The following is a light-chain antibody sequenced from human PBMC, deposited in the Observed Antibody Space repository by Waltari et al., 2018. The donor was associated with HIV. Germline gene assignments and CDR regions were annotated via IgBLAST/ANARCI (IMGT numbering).Light chain of an antibody. CDR3: QLWDTSSDHPAF. CDR2: DYT. CDR1: NTEHKA. V-gene: IGLV3-21*02. Sequence: SDVLTQSPSVSVPPRQTANISCWGHNTEHKAVRCYQQKPAQAPVLVIYDYTDRPAGMPERFSGSSSGNTATLTVSMVEAGDEDDYYCQLWDTSSDHPAFFGGGTKLTV. J-gene: IGLJ2*01.